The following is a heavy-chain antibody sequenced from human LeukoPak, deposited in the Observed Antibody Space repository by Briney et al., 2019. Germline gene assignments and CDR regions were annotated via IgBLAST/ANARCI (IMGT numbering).Heavy chain of an antibody. CDR1: GFTFSDYY. D-gene: IGHD6-6*01. J-gene: IGHJ4*02. V-gene: IGHV3-23*01. CDR2: ISGSGGST. Sequence: GESLRLSCAASGFTFSDYYMSWIRQAPGKGLEWVSAISGSGGSTYYADSVKGRFTISRDNSKNTLYLQMNSLRAEDTAVYYCAKDLARASAGRFDYWGQGTLVTVSS. CDR3: AKDLARASAGRFDY.